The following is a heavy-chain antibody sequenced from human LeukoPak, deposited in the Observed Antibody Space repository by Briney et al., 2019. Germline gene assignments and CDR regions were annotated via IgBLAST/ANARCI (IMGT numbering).Heavy chain of an antibody. D-gene: IGHD2-21*02. J-gene: IGHJ6*02. CDR1: GSTVSSNY. CDR2: IYSGGTT. Sequence: GGSLRLSCAASGSTVSSNYMSWVRQAPGKGLEWVSVIYSGGTTKYADSVKGRFTISRDNSKNTLYLQMNSLRAEDTAVYYCAMYCGGDCALRGMDVWGQGTTVTVSS. V-gene: IGHV3-53*01. CDR3: AMYCGGDCALRGMDV.